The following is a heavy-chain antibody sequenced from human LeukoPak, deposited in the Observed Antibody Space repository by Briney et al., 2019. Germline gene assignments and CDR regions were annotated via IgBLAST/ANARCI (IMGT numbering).Heavy chain of an antibody. CDR2: ITGGSNTI. D-gene: IGHD2-15*01. CDR3: ARDRMGGIFDY. V-gene: IGHV3-48*01. Sequence: GGSLRLSCAASGFTFDTYGMNWVRQAPGKGLEWVSFITGGSNTIYYADSVKGRFTISRDNAKNSLYLQMNSLRVEDTAVYYCARDRMGGIFDYGGQGTLVTVSS. J-gene: IGHJ4*02. CDR1: GFTFDTYG.